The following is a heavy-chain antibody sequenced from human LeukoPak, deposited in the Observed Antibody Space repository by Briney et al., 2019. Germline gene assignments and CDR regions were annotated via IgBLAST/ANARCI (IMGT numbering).Heavy chain of an antibody. Sequence: TGGSLRLSCAASGFTFSSYAMSWVRQAPGKGLEWVSGISGSGGSTYYADSVKGRFTISRDNSKNTLHLQVNSLRAEDTAVYYCAKKRVAVAGTHYFDYWGQGTLVTVSS. CDR1: GFTFSSYA. CDR2: ISGSGGST. V-gene: IGHV3-23*01. J-gene: IGHJ4*02. CDR3: AKKRVAVAGTHYFDY. D-gene: IGHD6-19*01.